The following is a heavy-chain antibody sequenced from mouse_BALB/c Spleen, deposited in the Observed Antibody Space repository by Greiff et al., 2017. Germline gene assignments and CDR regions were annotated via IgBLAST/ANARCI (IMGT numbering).Heavy chain of an antibody. CDR3: ARGDGYEAWCAY. Sequence: EVHLVESGGGLVKPGGSLKLSCAASGFTFSDYYMYWVRQTPEKRLEWVATISDGGSYTYYPDSVKGRFTISRDNAKNNLYLQMSSLKSEDTAMYYCARGDGYEAWCAYWGDGALVTVSA. V-gene: IGHV5-4*02. CDR2: ISDGGSYT. D-gene: IGHD2-2*01. J-gene: IGHJ3*01. CDR1: GFTFSDYY.